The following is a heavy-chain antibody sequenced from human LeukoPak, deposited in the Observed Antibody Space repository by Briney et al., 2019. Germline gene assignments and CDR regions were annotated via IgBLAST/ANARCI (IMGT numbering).Heavy chain of an antibody. CDR2: ISYDGSNK. V-gene: IGHV3-30*03. J-gene: IGHJ3*02. Sequence: GGSLRLSCAVSGFTVSGNYMSWVRQAPGKGLEWVAVISYDGSNKYYADSVKGRFTISRDNSKNTLYLQMNSLRAEDTAVYYCARVIERAFDIWGQGTMVTVSS. CDR1: GFTVSGNY. CDR3: ARVIERAFDI.